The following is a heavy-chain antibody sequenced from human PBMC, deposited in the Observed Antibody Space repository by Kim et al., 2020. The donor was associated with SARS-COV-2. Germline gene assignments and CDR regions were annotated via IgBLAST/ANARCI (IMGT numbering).Heavy chain of an antibody. CDR1: GFTFSSYA. J-gene: IGHJ5*02. CDR3: ARDLGSGSYSWFDP. V-gene: IGHV3-30*04. D-gene: IGHD1-26*01. CDR2: ISYDGSNK. Sequence: GGSLRLSCAASGFTFSSYAMHWVRQAPGKGLEWVAVISYDGSNKYYADSVKGRFTISRDNSKNTLYLQMNSLRAEDTAVYYCARDLGSGSYSWFDPWGQGTLVTVSS.